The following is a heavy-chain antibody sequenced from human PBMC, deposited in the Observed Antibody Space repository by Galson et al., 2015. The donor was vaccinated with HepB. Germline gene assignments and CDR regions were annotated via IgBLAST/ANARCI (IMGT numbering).Heavy chain of an antibody. J-gene: IGHJ4*02. V-gene: IGHV4-34*01. Sequence: LSLTCAVYGGSFSGYYWSWIRQPPGKGLEWIGEINHSGSTNYNPSLKSRVTISVDTSKNQFSLKLSSVTAADTAVYYCARERCSSTSCYASVRYYFDYWGQGTLVTVSS. D-gene: IGHD2-2*01. CDR3: ARERCSSTSCYASVRYYFDY. CDR1: GGSFSGYY. CDR2: INHSGST.